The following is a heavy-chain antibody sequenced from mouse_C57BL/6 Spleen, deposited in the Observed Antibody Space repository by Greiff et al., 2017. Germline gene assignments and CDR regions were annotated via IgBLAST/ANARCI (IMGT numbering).Heavy chain of an antibody. CDR2: IDPSDSYT. V-gene: IGHV1-69*01. CDR3: ASTAQATSYAMDY. Sequence: QVQLQQPGAELVMPGASVKLSCKASGYTFTSYWMHWVKQRPGQGLEWIGEIDPSDSYTNYNQKFKGKSTSTVDKSSSTAYMQLSSLTSEDSAVYYCASTAQATSYAMDYWGQGTSVTVSS. D-gene: IGHD3-2*02. CDR1: GYTFTSYW. J-gene: IGHJ4*01.